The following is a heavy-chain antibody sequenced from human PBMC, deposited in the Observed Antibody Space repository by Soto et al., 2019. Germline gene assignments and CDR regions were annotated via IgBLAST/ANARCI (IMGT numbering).Heavy chain of an antibody. Sequence: SVKVSCKASGGTFTNYAFSWVRQAPGQGLEGMGGIIPISGTPDYAQKFQGRVTITADESTRTASMELSSLRSADTAVYYCARERSVGYCITTTCPKPFYYYAMDVWGQGTTVTSP. V-gene: IGHV1-69*13. CDR3: ARERSVGYCITTTCPKPFYYYAMDV. CDR1: GGTFTNYA. J-gene: IGHJ6*02. CDR2: IIPISGTP. D-gene: IGHD2-2*01.